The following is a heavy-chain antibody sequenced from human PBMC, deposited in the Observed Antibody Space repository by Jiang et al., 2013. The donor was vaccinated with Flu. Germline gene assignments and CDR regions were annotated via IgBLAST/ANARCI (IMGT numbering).Heavy chain of an antibody. J-gene: IGHJ1*01. Sequence: YGAEVKKPGETLKISCEASGYSFSHYWIVWVRQMPGRGLEWMGFIYPDDSDTRYNPSFQGHVTISADTSLNTAYLQWDSLRASDTAMYYCARLGRRGLRYLDWLSHWGQGHPVTVSS. CDR3: ARLGRRGLRYLDWLSH. CDR2: IYPDDSDT. CDR1: GYSFSHYW. D-gene: IGHD3-9*01. V-gene: IGHV5-51*01.